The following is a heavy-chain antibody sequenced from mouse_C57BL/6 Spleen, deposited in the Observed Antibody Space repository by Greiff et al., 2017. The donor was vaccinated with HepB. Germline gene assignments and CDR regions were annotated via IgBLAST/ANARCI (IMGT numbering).Heavy chain of an antibody. CDR3: ARYLYYGSSYYAMDY. D-gene: IGHD1-1*01. J-gene: IGHJ4*01. CDR1: GYTFTSYW. V-gene: IGHV1-50*01. Sequence: QVQLQQPGAELVKPGASVKLSCKASGYTFTSYWMQWVTQRPGQGLEWIGEIDPSDSYTNYNQKFKGKATLTVDTSSSTAYMQLSSLTSEDSAVYYCARYLYYGSSYYAMDYWGQGTSVTVSS. CDR2: IDPSDSYT.